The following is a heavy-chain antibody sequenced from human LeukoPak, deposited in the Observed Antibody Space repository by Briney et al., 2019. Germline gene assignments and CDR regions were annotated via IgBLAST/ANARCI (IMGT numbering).Heavy chain of an antibody. CDR1: GFTFDDYA. J-gene: IGHJ4*02. CDR2: ISWNSGSI. CDR3: ASGTSGWYL. V-gene: IGHV3-9*01. Sequence: GGSLRLSCAASGFTFDDYAMHWVRQAPGKGLEWVSGISWNSGSIAYADSVKGRFTLSRDNAKNSLYLQMNSLRAEDTAVYYCASGTSGWYLWGQGTLVTVSS. D-gene: IGHD6-19*01.